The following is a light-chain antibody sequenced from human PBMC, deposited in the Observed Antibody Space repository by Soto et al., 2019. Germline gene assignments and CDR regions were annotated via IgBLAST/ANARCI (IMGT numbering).Light chain of an antibody. V-gene: IGKV3-15*01. CDR3: HQYKNWPPYT. J-gene: IGKJ2*01. CDR2: GAS. CDR1: QSVSSN. Sequence: EIVMTQSPATLSVSPGERATLSCRASQSVSSNLAWYQQKPGQTPRLLIYGASTRATGVPTRFSGSGSGSEFTLTIISLQSEDFAVYYCHQYKNWPPYTFGQGTKLEIK.